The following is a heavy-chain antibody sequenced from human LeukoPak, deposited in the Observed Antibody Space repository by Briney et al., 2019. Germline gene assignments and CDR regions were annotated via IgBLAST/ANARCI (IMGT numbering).Heavy chain of an antibody. CDR2: MNPNSGNT. Sequence: ASVKVSCKASGYTFTSYDINWVRQATGQGLEWMGWMNPNSGNTGYAQKFQGRVTMTRNTSISTAYMGLSSLRSEDTAVYYCARGRGSSLGWNYWGQGTLVTVSS. CDR1: GYTFTSYD. J-gene: IGHJ4*02. V-gene: IGHV1-8*01. D-gene: IGHD6-6*01. CDR3: ARGRGSSLGWNY.